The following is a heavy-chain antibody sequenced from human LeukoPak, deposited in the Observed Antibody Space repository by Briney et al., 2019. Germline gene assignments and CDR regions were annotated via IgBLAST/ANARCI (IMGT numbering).Heavy chain of an antibody. CDR1: GFTFSSYA. CDR3: APLGYCSDTSCSDTHY. D-gene: IGHD2-2*01. Sequence: PGGSLRLSCAASGFTFSSYAMSWVRQAPGKGLEWVSTISGSDGSTYYADSLKGRFTISRDNSKNTLYLQMNSLRAEDTAVYYCAPLGYCSDTSCSDTHYWGQGTLVTVSS. J-gene: IGHJ4*02. CDR2: ISGSDGST. V-gene: IGHV3-23*01.